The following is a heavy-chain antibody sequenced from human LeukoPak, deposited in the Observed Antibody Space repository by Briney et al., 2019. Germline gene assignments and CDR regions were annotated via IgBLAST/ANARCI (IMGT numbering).Heavy chain of an antibody. CDR2: INYRGNT. CDR1: GGSINGYY. Sequence: SETLSLTCIVSGGSINGYYWSWIRQPPGKGLEWIGYINYRGNTNHNPSLKSRVTISLDSSMNQFSLKLSSVTATDTAVYYCARDPEAIVGWARAFDIWGQGTMVTVSS. CDR3: ARDPEAIVGWARAFDI. J-gene: IGHJ3*02. D-gene: IGHD1-14*01. V-gene: IGHV4-59*01.